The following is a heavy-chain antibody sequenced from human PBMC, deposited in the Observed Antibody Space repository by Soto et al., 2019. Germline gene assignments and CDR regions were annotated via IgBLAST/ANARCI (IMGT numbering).Heavy chain of an antibody. CDR3: XKDLRSERQWERGALDY. V-gene: IGHV3-23*01. Sequence: GGSLRLSCAASGFTFSGYAMSWVRQAPGKGLEWVSAISGSGGSTYYADSVKGRFTISRDNSKNTLYLQMNSLRAKDTAVYYCXKDLRSERQWERGALDYWGQGTLVTVSS. D-gene: IGHD1-26*01. CDR2: ISGSGGST. J-gene: IGHJ4*02. CDR1: GFTFSGYA.